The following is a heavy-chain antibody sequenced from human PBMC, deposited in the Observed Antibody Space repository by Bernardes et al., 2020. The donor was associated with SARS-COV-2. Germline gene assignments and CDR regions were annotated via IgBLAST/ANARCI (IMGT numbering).Heavy chain of an antibody. J-gene: IGHJ4*02. D-gene: IGHD3-9*01. V-gene: IGHV3-21*01. Sequence: GSLRPSCAAFDFTFSSYSMNWVRQAPWKGLEWVSSISSSSSYIYYADSVKGRFTISRDNAKNSLYLQMNSLRAEDTAVYYCARDTTYYDILTGYYPSYFDYWGQGTLVTVSS. CDR2: ISSSSSYI. CDR3: ARDTTYYDILTGYYPSYFDY. CDR1: DFTFSSYS.